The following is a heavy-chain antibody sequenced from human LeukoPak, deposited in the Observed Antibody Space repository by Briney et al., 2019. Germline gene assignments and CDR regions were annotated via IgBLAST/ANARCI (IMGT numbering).Heavy chain of an antibody. V-gene: IGHV3-23*01. CDR3: APRVVGSAPFDY. CDR2: ISGSLGST. Sequence: GGSLRLSCAASGFTFSNYGMSWVRQAPGEGLEWVSAISGSLGSTYYADSVKGRFTISRDNSKNTLYLQMDSLRVEDTAVYYCAPRVVGSAPFDYWGQGTLVTVSS. CDR1: GFTFSNYG. D-gene: IGHD2-15*01. J-gene: IGHJ4*02.